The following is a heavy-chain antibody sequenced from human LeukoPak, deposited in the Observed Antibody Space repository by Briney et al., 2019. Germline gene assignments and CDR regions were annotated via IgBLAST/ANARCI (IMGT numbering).Heavy chain of an antibody. CDR3: ARKNYCSGGSCYSRGWFDP. V-gene: IGHV1-24*01. J-gene: IGHJ5*02. CDR2: FDPEDGET. CDR1: GYTLTELS. Sequence: GASVKVSCKVSGYTLTELSMHWVRQAPGKGLEWMGGFDPEDGETIYAQKFQGRVTMTRDTSISTAYMELSSLRSEDTAMYYCARKNYCSGGSCYSRGWFDPWGQGTLVTVSS. D-gene: IGHD2-15*01.